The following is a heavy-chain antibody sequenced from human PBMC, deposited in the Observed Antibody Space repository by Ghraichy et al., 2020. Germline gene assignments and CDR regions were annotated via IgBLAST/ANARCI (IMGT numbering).Heavy chain of an antibody. V-gene: IGHV2-70*17. CDR1: GFSFRTSGMC. CDR3: ARLQYCSTTIFYDFDY. Sequence: SGPTLVQPTQTLTLTCTFSGFSFRTSGMCVSWVRQPPGKALEWLARIDWDDDKFSSTSLTTRLTISKDTSKNQVVLTMTNMDPVDTATYYCARLQYCSTTIFYDFDYWGQGTPVTVSS. J-gene: IGHJ4*02. D-gene: IGHD2/OR15-2a*01. CDR2: IDWDDDK.